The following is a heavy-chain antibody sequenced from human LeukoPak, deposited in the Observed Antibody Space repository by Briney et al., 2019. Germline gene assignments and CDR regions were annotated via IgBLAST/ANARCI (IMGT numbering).Heavy chain of an antibody. Sequence: SETLSLTCTVSGGSISNGSYYWSWIRQPAGKGVEWIGRIYTSGSTNYNPSLKSRVTISVDTSKNQFSLKLSSVTAADTAVYYCARNVVVVAANWFDPWGQGTLVTVS. J-gene: IGHJ5*02. CDR3: ARNVVVVAANWFDP. CDR2: IYTSGST. V-gene: IGHV4-61*02. D-gene: IGHD2-15*01. CDR1: GGSISNGSYY.